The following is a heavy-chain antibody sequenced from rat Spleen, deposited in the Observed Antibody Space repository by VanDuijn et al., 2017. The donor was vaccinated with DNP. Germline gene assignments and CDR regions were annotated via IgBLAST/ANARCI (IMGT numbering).Heavy chain of an antibody. D-gene: IGHD4-3*01. CDR1: GFTFSDYN. V-gene: IGHV5-7*01. Sequence: EVQLVESGGGLVQPGRSLHLSCAASGFTFSDYNMAWVRQAPKKGLEWVATISYDGGNTYYRDSVKGRFTISRDNAKSTLYLQMNSLRSEDMATYYCARYPSPIGAMDAWGQGTSVTVSS. J-gene: IGHJ4*01. CDR2: ISYDGGNT. CDR3: ARYPSPIGAMDA.